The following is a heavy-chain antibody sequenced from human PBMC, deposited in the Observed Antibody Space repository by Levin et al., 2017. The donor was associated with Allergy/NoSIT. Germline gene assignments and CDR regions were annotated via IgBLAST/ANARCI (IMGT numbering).Heavy chain of an antibody. V-gene: IGHV3-49*04. CDR3: ASARGTDDYGDLTFDY. CDR2: IRSKVYGGTT. J-gene: IGHJ4*02. D-gene: IGHD4-17*01. Sequence: GGSLRLSCTSSGFTFGDYAMSWVRQAPGKGLEWVGFIRSKVYGGTTEYAASVKGRFKISREDSKSIAYLQMNSLKTEDTAVYYCASARGTDDYGDLTFDYWGQGTLVTVSS. CDR1: GFTFGDYA.